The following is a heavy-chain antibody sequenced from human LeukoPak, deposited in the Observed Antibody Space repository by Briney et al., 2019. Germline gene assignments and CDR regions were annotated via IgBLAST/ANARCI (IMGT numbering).Heavy chain of an antibody. CDR2: IFYSGNT. CDR3: ALEQGYCSSTSCLNWFDP. V-gene: IGHV4-59*01. Sequence: SETLSLTCTVSGVSISSYYWSWIRQPPGKGLEWIGYIFYSGNTIYNPSLKSRVTISVDTSKNHFSLRLRSVTAADTAVYYCALEQGYCSSTSCLNWFDPWGQGTLVTVSS. J-gene: IGHJ5*02. D-gene: IGHD2-2*01. CDR1: GVSISSYY.